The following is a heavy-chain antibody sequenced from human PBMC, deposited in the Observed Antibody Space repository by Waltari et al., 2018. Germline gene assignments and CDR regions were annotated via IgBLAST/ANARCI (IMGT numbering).Heavy chain of an antibody. Sequence: QVQLVQSGAEVKKPGSSVKVSCKASGGTFSSYAISWVRQAPGQGLEWMGGIIPIFGTANYAQKFQGRVTITADESTSTAYMELSSLRSEDTAVYYCASRPNLQWPPNHAFDIWGQGTMVTVSS. CDR1: GGTFSSYA. D-gene: IGHD6-19*01. J-gene: IGHJ3*02. CDR2: IIPIFGTA. CDR3: ASRPNLQWPPNHAFDI. V-gene: IGHV1-69*01.